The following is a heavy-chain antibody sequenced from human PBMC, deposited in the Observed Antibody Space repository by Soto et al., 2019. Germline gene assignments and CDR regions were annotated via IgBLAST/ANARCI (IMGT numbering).Heavy chain of an antibody. Sequence: LSLTCAVYGGSFSGYYWSWIRQPPGKGLEWIGEINHSRSTNYNPSLKSRVTISVDTSKNQFSLKLSSVTAADTAVYYCARVPGYCSSTSCSKKPFDYWGQGTLVTVSS. D-gene: IGHD2-2*01. V-gene: IGHV4-34*01. J-gene: IGHJ4*02. CDR1: GGSFSGYY. CDR2: INHSRST. CDR3: ARVPGYCSSTSCSKKPFDY.